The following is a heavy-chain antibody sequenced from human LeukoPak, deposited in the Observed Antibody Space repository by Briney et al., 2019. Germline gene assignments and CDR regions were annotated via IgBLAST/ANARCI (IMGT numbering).Heavy chain of an antibody. CDR2: ISYDGSNK. CDR3: ARDRVGATDYFDY. CDR1: GFTFSSYA. D-gene: IGHD1-26*01. V-gene: IGHV3-30-3*01. Sequence: GGSLRLSCAASGFTFSSYAMHWVRQAPGKGLEWVAVISYDGSNKYYADSVKGRFTISRNNSKNTLYLQMNSLRAEDTAVYYCARDRVGATDYFDYWGQGTLVTVSS. J-gene: IGHJ4*02.